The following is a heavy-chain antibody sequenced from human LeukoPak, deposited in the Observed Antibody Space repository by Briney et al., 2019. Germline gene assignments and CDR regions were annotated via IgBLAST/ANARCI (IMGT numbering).Heavy chain of an antibody. CDR2: ISSSSTYI. J-gene: IGHJ6*04. D-gene: IGHD3-10*02. CDR3: AELGITMIGGV. V-gene: IGHV3-21*01. CDR1: GFTFTTYS. Sequence: GGSLRLSCAASGFTFTTYSIIWVRQAPGKGLEWVSSISSSSTYIYYADSVKGRFTISRDNAKNSLYLQMNSLRAEDTAVYYCAELGITMIGGVWGKGTTVTISS.